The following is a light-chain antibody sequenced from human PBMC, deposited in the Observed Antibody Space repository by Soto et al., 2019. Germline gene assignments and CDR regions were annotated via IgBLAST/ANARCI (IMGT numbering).Light chain of an antibody. Sequence: QSVLTQPPSVSAAPGQKVTISCSGTSSNIGRNYVSWYQHLPGTAPKLLIYDNNKRSSGIPDRFSGSQSGTSATLDITGLQTGDEADYYCGTWDSGLSAVFGGGTKLTVL. CDR1: SSNIGRNY. CDR2: DNN. V-gene: IGLV1-51*01. J-gene: IGLJ2*01. CDR3: GTWDSGLSAV.